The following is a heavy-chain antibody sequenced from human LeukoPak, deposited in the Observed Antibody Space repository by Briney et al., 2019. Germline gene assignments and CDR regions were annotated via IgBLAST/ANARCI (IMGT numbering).Heavy chain of an antibody. CDR2: IHPNSGGT. J-gene: IGHJ5*02. CDR1: GYTFTGYY. Sequence: ASVKVSCKASGYTFTGYYMHWVRQAPGQGLEWMGWIHPNSGGTNYAQKFQGRVTMTRDTSISTAYMELGRLRSDDTAVYYCAREVVAATGDWFDPWGQGTLVTVSS. D-gene: IGHD2-15*01. CDR3: AREVVAATGDWFDP. V-gene: IGHV1-2*02.